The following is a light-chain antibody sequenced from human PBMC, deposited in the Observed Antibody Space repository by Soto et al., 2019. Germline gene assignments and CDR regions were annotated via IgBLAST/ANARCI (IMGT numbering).Light chain of an antibody. Sequence: DLQMTYSPGTRSASVDNRATISCRASHSISGWLAWYQQKPGKAPKLLIYDASSLKSGVPSRFSGSGSGTEFSLTIDSLQPDDFAPYYCQQYHTYSGTFGQGTKVDIK. V-gene: IGKV1-5*01. J-gene: IGKJ1*01. CDR2: DAS. CDR1: HSISGW. CDR3: QQYHTYSGT.